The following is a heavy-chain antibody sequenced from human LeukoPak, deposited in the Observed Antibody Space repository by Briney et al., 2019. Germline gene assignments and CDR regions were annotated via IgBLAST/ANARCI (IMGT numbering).Heavy chain of an antibody. J-gene: IGHJ6*02. V-gene: IGHV3-30*18. CDR1: GFTFSSYG. Sequence: GGSLRLSCAASGFTFSSYGMHWVRQAPGKGLEWVAVISYDGSNKYYADSVKGRFTISRDNSKNTLYLQMNSLRAEDTAVYYCAKDRGYSYAQRYYYYGMDVWGQGTTVTVSS. CDR3: AKDRGYSYAQRYYYYGMDV. CDR2: ISYDGSNK. D-gene: IGHD5-18*01.